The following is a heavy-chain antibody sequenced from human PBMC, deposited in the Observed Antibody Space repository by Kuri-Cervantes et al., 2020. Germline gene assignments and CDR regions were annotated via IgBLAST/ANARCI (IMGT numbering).Heavy chain of an antibody. V-gene: IGHV3-23*01. CDR1: GFTFSSYA. J-gene: IGHJ4*02. D-gene: IGHD1-26*01. CDR2: ISGSGGST. Sequence: GESLKISCAASGFTFSSYAMSWVRQAPGKGPEWVSAISGSGGSTYYADSVKGRFTISRDNSKNTLYLQMNSLRAEDTAVYYCAKDRALRDGSDYWGQGTLVTVSS. CDR3: AKDRALRDGSDY.